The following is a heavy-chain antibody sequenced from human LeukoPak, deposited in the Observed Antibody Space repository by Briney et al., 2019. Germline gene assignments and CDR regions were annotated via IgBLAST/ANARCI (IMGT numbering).Heavy chain of an antibody. V-gene: IGHV4-38-2*02. D-gene: IGHD3-10*01. Sequence: SETLSLTCSVSSSSISSGFYWGWIRPPPGKGLEWIGCIYHNGNTYYNPSLKSRVSISVDTSKNQFSLRVTSVAAADTAMYYCARALPWFGLPDAFDIWGRGTMVTVSS. CDR1: SSSISSGFY. CDR2: IYHNGNT. J-gene: IGHJ3*02. CDR3: ARALPWFGLPDAFDI.